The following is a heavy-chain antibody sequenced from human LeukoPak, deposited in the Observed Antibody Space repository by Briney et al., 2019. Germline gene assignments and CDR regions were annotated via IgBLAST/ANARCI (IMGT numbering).Heavy chain of an antibody. CDR2: IYYSGSI. J-gene: IGHJ4*02. V-gene: IGHV4-28*02. CDR3: ARRRDDYGDYVE. CDR1: GFTFSSSW. D-gene: IGHD4-17*01. Sequence: LRLSCVASGFTFSSSWMSWIRQPPGKGLEWIGYIYYSGSIYYNPSLKSRVTMSVDTSKNQFSLKLSSVTAVDTAVYYCARRRDDYGDYVEWGQGTLVTVSS.